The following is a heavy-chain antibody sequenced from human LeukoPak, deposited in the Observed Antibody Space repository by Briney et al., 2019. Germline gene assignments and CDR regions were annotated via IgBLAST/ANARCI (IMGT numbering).Heavy chain of an antibody. V-gene: IGHV3-21*01. J-gene: IGHJ5*02. CDR1: GFTFSSYS. CDR2: ISSSSSYI. CDR3: ARGTSSTTLNWFDP. D-gene: IGHD2-2*01. Sequence: GGSLKLSCAASGFTFSSYSMNWVRQAAGKGLEWVSSISSSSSYIYYADSVKGRFTISRDNAKDSLYLQMNSLRAEDTAVYYCARGTSSTTLNWFDPWGQGTLVTVSS.